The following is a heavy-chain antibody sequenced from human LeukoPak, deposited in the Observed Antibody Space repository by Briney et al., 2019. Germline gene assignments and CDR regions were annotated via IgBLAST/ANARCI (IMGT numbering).Heavy chain of an antibody. CDR3: ARDSGTTGVVKFDP. Sequence: PSETLSLTCTVSGGSISSGNYYYSWIRQPAGKGLEWLGRIYTSGTTDYNPSLKSRVTMSVDTSKNQFSLQLSSVAAADTAVYYCARDSGTTGVVKFDPWGQGTLVTVSS. V-gene: IGHV4-61*02. CDR2: IYTSGTT. D-gene: IGHD4-23*01. J-gene: IGHJ5*01. CDR1: GGSISSGNYY.